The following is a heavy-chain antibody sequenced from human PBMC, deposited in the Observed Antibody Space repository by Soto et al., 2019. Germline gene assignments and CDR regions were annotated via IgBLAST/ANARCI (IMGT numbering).Heavy chain of an antibody. Sequence: GGSLRLSCAASGFTFSSYAMHWVRQAPGKGLEWVAVISYDGSNKYYADSVKGRFTIFRDNSKNTLHLQMNSLRAEDTAVYYCARADYVWGSYRYNPYYYYGMDVWGQGTTVTVSS. J-gene: IGHJ6*02. CDR2: ISYDGSNK. CDR1: GFTFSSYA. V-gene: IGHV3-30-3*01. CDR3: ARADYVWGSYRYNPYYYYGMDV. D-gene: IGHD3-16*02.